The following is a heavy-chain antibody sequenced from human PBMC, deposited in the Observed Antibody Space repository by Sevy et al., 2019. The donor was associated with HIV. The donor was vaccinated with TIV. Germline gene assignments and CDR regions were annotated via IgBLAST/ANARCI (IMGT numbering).Heavy chain of an antibody. CDR2: INPNSGGT. D-gene: IGHD3-10*01. CDR1: GYSFTDYY. Sequence: ASVKVSCKASGYSFTDYYLHWVRQAPGQGLEWMGYINPNSGGTNYAQNFQGRVTVTRDTSISTVHMELSRLTSDDTAVYYCARGGPMVRRCYFYYYMDVWGKGTTVTVSS. J-gene: IGHJ6*03. V-gene: IGHV1-2*02. CDR3: ARGGPMVRRCYFYYYMDV.